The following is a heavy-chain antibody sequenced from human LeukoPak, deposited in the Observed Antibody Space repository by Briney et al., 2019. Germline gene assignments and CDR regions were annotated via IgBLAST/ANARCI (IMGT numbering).Heavy chain of an antibody. CDR3: ARHRAYCGGDCYSRGVNWFDP. Sequence: SETPSLTCTVSGGSINSSSYYWGWIRQPPGKGLEWIGSIYYSGSNYHNPSLESRVTISVDTSKNQFSLKLSSVTAADTAVYYCARHRAYCGGDCYSRGVNWFDPWGQGTLVTVSS. J-gene: IGHJ5*02. V-gene: IGHV4-39*01. CDR2: IYYSGSN. CDR1: GGSINSSSYY. D-gene: IGHD2-21*02.